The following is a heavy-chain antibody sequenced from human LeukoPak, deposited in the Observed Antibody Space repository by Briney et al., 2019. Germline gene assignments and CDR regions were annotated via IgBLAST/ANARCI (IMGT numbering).Heavy chain of an antibody. V-gene: IGHV4-39*07. CDR1: GGSISSSSYY. CDR2: IYYSGST. J-gene: IGHJ3*02. Sequence: SGTLSLTCTVSGGSISSSSYYWGWIRQPPGKGLEWIGSIYYSGSTYYNPSLKSRVTISVDTSKNQFSLKLSSVTAADTAVYYCARDPLVGATRILPEAFDIWGQGTMVTVSS. D-gene: IGHD1-26*01. CDR3: ARDPLVGATRILPEAFDI.